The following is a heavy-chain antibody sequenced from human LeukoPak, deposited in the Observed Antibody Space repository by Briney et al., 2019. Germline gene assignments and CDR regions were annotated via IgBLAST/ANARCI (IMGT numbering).Heavy chain of an antibody. CDR3: ARDRWDYGMDV. V-gene: IGHV3-7*01. Sequence: GGSLRLSCAASGVTFSSYWMSWVRQAPGKGLEWVANIKQDGSEKYYVDSVKGRFTISRDNAKNSLYLQMNGLRAEDTAVYYCARDRWDYGMDVWGQGTTVTVSS. CDR1: GVTFSSYW. D-gene: IGHD1-26*01. J-gene: IGHJ6*02. CDR2: IKQDGSEK.